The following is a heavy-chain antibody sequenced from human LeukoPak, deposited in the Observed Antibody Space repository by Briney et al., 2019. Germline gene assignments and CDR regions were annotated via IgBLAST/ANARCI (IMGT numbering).Heavy chain of an antibody. J-gene: IGHJ4*02. CDR1: GGSISSSIHY. CDR2: ISESGTT. V-gene: IGHV4-39*01. CDR3: ARYSGSYFDY. D-gene: IGHD3-10*01. Sequence: SETLSLTCTVSGGSISSSIHYWAWLRQPPGKGLEWLATISESGTTYYNPSLKSRVTISVDTSKNQFSLNLGSVTAADTAVYCARYSGSYFDYWGQGSLVTVSS.